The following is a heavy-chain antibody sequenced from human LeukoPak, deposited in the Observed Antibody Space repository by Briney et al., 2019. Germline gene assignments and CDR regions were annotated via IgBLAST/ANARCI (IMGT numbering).Heavy chain of an antibody. J-gene: IGHJ5*02. Sequence: PGGSLRLSCAASGFTFSSYWMSWVRQAPGKGVERVAHINQDGSEKYYVDSVKGRFTISRDNAKNSLYLQMNSLRAEDTAVYYCARDSSAVVTARYNWFDLWGQGTLVTVSS. D-gene: IGHD2-21*02. CDR3: ARDSSAVVTARYNWFDL. V-gene: IGHV3-7*01. CDR2: INQDGSEK. CDR1: GFTFSSYW.